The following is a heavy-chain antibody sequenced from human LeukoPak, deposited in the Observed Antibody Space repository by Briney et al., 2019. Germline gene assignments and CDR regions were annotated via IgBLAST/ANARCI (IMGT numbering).Heavy chain of an antibody. D-gene: IGHD3-10*01. CDR1: GFTFSSYA. Sequence: PGGSLRLSCAASGFTFSSYAMSWVRQAPGKGLEWVSAISGSGGSTYYADSVKGRFTISRDNSKNTLYLQMNSLRAEDTAVYYCARVNSGSSHYYYYYGMDVWGQGTTVTVSS. V-gene: IGHV3-23*01. CDR3: ARVNSGSSHYYYYYGMDV. CDR2: ISGSGGST. J-gene: IGHJ6*02.